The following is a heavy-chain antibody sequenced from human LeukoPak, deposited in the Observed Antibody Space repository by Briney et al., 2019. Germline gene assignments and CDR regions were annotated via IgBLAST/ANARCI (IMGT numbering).Heavy chain of an antibody. Sequence: PGGSLRLSCVASGFTFRSYAMSWVRQAPGKGLEWVSGISGSGDSTYYADSVKGRFTISRDNSKNTLYLQMNSLRAEDTAVYYCAKHRLAAAGTEFDYWGQGTLVTVSS. CDR1: GFTFRSYA. V-gene: IGHV3-23*01. D-gene: IGHD6-13*01. CDR2: ISGSGDST. J-gene: IGHJ4*02. CDR3: AKHRLAAAGTEFDY.